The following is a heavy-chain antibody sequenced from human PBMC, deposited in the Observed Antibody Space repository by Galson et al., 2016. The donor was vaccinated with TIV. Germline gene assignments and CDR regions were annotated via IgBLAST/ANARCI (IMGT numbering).Heavy chain of an antibody. CDR3: ARGGNWGRWYFDL. CDR1: GYTFTKYA. V-gene: IGHV1-18*01. D-gene: IGHD7-27*01. CDR2: ITTYSGST. Sequence: SVKVSCKASGYTFTKYAITWVRQAPGQGLEWVGTITTYSGSTNYAQKFQGGVTMTTDTSTSTVYMELKSLRSDDTAVYYCARGGNWGRWYFDLWGRGTPVTVSS. J-gene: IGHJ2*01.